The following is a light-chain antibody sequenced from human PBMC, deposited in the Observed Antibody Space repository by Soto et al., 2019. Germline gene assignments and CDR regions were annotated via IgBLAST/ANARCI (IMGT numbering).Light chain of an antibody. CDR2: DAS. CDR1: EGISSA. Sequence: AIQLTQSPSSLSASVGDRVTITCRASEGISSALAWCQQRPGKAPKVPIFDASRLESGVPSRFSGSGSGTEFTLTISSLQPEDFATYYCQQFNSYPLTFGGGTKVEI. V-gene: IGKV1-13*02. J-gene: IGKJ4*01. CDR3: QQFNSYPLT.